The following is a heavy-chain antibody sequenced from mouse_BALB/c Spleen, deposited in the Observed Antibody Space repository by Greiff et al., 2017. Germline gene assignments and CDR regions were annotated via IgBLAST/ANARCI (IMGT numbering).Heavy chain of an antibody. CDR1: GFTFSSYA. J-gene: IGHJ3*01. V-gene: IGHV5-6-5*01. CDR3: AREATAPSY. Sequence: EVKLVESGGGLVKPGGSLKLSCAASGFTFSSYAMSWVRQTPEKRLEWVASISSGGSTYYPDSVKGRFTISRDNARNNLYLQMSSLRSEDTAMYYCAREATAPSYWGQGTLVTVSA. D-gene: IGHD1-2*01. CDR2: ISSGGST.